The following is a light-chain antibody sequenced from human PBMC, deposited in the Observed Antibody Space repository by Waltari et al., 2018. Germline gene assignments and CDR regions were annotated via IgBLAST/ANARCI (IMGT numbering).Light chain of an antibody. CDR1: QSVLYSSNNKNY. Sequence: DIVMTQSPDSLAVSLGERATINCKPSQSVLYSSNNKNYLAWYQQKPGQPPKLLIYWASTRASGVPDRFSGSGSGTDFTLTISRLQAEDVAVYYCQQSYSTPLTFGGGTKVEIK. V-gene: IGKV4-1*01. CDR3: QQSYSTPLT. CDR2: WAS. J-gene: IGKJ4*01.